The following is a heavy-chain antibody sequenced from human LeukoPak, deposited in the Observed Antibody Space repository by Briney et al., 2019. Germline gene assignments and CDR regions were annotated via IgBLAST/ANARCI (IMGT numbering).Heavy chain of an antibody. CDR2: INPSGST. J-gene: IGHJ6*03. Sequence: SETLSLTCAVYGGSFSGYYWTWIRQSPGKGLEWIGEINPSGSTYYNPSLKSRLTISGDTSKSQFSLRLTSVTAADTAVYYCARGRQEISTILVVMTGVSYYLDVWGKGTTVTVS. D-gene: IGHD3-22*01. CDR3: ARGRQEISTILVVMTGVSYYLDV. V-gene: IGHV4-34*01. CDR1: GGSFSGYY.